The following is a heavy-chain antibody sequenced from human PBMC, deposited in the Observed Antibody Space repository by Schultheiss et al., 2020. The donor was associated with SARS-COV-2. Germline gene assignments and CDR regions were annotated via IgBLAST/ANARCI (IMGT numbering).Heavy chain of an antibody. D-gene: IGHD2-2*02. CDR3: AKCVVPAAIQNWFDP. J-gene: IGHJ5*02. CDR2: ISSSGSTI. Sequence: GESLKISCAASGFTFSSYEMNWVRQAPGKGLEWVSYISSSGSTIYYADSVKGRFTISRDNAKNTLYLQMNSLRAEDTAVYYCAKCVVPAAIQNWFDPWGQGTLVTVSS. V-gene: IGHV3-48*03. CDR1: GFTFSSYE.